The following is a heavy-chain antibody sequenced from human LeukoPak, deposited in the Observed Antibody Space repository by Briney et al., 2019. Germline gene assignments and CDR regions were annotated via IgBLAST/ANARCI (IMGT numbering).Heavy chain of an antibody. CDR2: IIPIFGTA. CDR3: ARDLGYSYGSGAFDI. D-gene: IGHD5-18*01. V-gene: IGHV1-69*05. CDR1: GGTCSSYA. J-gene: IGHJ3*02. Sequence: ASVKVSCKASGGTCSSYAISWVRQAPGQGLEWMGRIIPIFGTAKYAQKFQGRVTITTDESTSTAYMELSSLRSEDTGVYYCARDLGYSYGSGAFDIWGQGTMVTVPS.